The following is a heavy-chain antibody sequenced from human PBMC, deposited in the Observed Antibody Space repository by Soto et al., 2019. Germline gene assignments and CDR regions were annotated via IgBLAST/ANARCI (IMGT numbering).Heavy chain of an antibody. CDR1: GFTFSSCG. V-gene: IGHV3-30*18. CDR3: AKGSQGYCSSTSCPEFDY. CDR2: ISYDGSNK. J-gene: IGHJ4*02. Sequence: GGSLRLSCAASGFTFSSCGIHWVRQAPGKGLEWVAAISYDGSNKYHADSVRGRFTIARDNSKNTLYLQMNSLRAEDTAVYYCAKGSQGYCSSTSCPEFDYWGQGTLVTVSS. D-gene: IGHD2-2*01.